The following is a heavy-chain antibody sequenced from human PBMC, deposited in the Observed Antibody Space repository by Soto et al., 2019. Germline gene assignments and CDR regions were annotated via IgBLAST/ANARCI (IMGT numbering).Heavy chain of an antibody. V-gene: IGHV3-43*01. Sequence: EVQLVESGGVVVQPGGSLRLSCAASGFTFDDYTMHWVRQAPGKGLEWVSLIFWDGSNTHYADSVKGRFTISRDNRKNSLYLQMDRLRTEDTALYYCAKDMAYGGNSGAFDYWGQGTRVTVSS. CDR3: AKDMAYGGNSGAFDY. D-gene: IGHD4-17*01. J-gene: IGHJ4*02. CDR1: GFTFDDYT. CDR2: IFWDGSNT.